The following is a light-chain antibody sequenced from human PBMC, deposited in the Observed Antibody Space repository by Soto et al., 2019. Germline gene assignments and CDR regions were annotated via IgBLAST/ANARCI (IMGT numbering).Light chain of an antibody. CDR3: AAWDDSLSGPSYV. V-gene: IGLV1-47*01. J-gene: IGLJ1*01. Sequence: SALPQPPSASGTPGQRVTISCSGSSSNIGSNYVYWYQQLPGTAPKLLIYRNNQRPSGVPDRFSGSKSGTSASLAISGLRSEDEADYYCAAWDDSLSGPSYVFGTGTKVTVL. CDR1: SSNIGSNY. CDR2: RNN.